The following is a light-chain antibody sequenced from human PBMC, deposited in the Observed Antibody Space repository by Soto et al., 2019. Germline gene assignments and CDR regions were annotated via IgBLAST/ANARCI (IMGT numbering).Light chain of an antibody. V-gene: IGLV2-14*03. J-gene: IGLJ3*02. Sequence: QSALTQPASVSGSPGQSITLSCTGTNNDVGAYNYVSWYQQHPGKAPKTMVYDVSHRHSGVSNRFSGSKSGNTASLTISGLQAEDEADYYCSSYTRSNTVVFGGGTKLTVL. CDR3: SSYTRSNTVV. CDR1: NNDVGAYNY. CDR2: DVS.